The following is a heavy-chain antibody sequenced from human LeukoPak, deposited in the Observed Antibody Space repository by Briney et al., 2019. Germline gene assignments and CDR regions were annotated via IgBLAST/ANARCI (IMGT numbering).Heavy chain of an antibody. D-gene: IGHD3-10*01. CDR2: IDSSDASR. J-gene: IGHJ3*02. Sequence: PGGSLRLSCTASGFTLSSYEVNWVRQAPGKGLEWISYIDSSDASRYYADSVKGRFTISRDNAKNTLYLQMNSLRAEDTAVYYCARRGPDAFDIWGQGTMVTVSS. CDR3: ARRGPDAFDI. CDR1: GFTLSSYE. V-gene: IGHV3-48*03.